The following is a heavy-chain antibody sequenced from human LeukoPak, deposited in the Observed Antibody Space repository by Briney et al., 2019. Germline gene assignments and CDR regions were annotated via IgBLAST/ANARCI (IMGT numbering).Heavy chain of an antibody. CDR1: GGSISSGAYY. V-gene: IGHV4-31*03. Sequence: KTSQTLSLTCTVSGGSISSGAYYWNWIRQHPGKGLEWIGYIYYSGSTYYNPSLKSRVTMSVDTSKDQFSLKLSSVTAADTAVYYCAREVIEDWFDPWGQGTLVTVSS. CDR3: AREVIEDWFDP. CDR2: IYYSGST. D-gene: IGHD2/OR15-2a*01. J-gene: IGHJ5*02.